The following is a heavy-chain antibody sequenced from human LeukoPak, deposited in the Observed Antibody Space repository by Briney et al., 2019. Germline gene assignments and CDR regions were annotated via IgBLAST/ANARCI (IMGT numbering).Heavy chain of an antibody. CDR1: GFTFSSYW. Sequence: GGSLRLSCAASGFTFSSYWMSWVRQAPGKGLEWVANIKQDGTQKYYVDSLKGRFSISRDNAKNSLYLQMNSLRAEDTAVYYCARELAGHYYGSGSSFDYWGQGTLVTVSS. D-gene: IGHD3-10*01. CDR2: IKQDGTQK. V-gene: IGHV3-7*01. J-gene: IGHJ4*02. CDR3: ARELAGHYYGSGSSFDY.